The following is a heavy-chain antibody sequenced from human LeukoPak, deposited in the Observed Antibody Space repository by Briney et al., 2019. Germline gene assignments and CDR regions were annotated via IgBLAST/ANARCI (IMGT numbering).Heavy chain of an antibody. D-gene: IGHD3-10*01. CDR3: AKDQPPPTLWTY. CDR1: GFTFSSYA. CDR2: ISDSGVYT. J-gene: IGHJ4*02. V-gene: IGHV3-23*01. Sequence: GGSLRLSCAASGFTFSSYAMSWVRQAPGKGLEWVSLISDSGVYTYYADSVKGRFTISKDHSKNTVYLQMNSLRAEDTAIYYCAKDQPPPTLWTYWGQGTLVTVSS.